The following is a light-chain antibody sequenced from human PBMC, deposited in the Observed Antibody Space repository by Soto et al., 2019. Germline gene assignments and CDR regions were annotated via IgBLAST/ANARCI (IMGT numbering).Light chain of an antibody. CDR3: PQYARSPLG. Sequence: VLTQKTDTLSLYPGERATLSCRASQNVARNYLAWYQQRPGQAPRLLIYDASTRATGIPDRFSGSGSGTDFTLTISRLEPEDFAVYCCPQYARSPLGFCGGTKVDIK. CDR1: QNVARNY. J-gene: IGKJ4*01. V-gene: IGKV3-20*01. CDR2: DAS.